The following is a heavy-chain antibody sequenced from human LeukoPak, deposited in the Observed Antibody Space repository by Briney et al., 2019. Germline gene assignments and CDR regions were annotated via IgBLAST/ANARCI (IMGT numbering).Heavy chain of an antibody. J-gene: IGHJ6*03. D-gene: IGHD3-10*02. CDR1: GGSISSSSYY. Sequence: PSETLSLTCTVSGGSISSSSYYWGWIRQPPGKGLEWIGSIYYSGSTYYNPSLKSRVTISVDTSKNQFSLKLSSVTASDTAVYYCAKEGPSVYVRGFHYYMDVWGKGTTVTVSS. V-gene: IGHV4-39*07. CDR3: AKEGPSVYVRGFHYYMDV. CDR2: IYYSGST.